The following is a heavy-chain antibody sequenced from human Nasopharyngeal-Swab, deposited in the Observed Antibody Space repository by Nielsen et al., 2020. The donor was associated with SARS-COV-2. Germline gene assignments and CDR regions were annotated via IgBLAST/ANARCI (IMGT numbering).Heavy chain of an antibody. V-gene: IGHV4-34*01. CDR1: GGSFSASY. CDR2: INDSGST. J-gene: IGHJ6*03. D-gene: IGHD2-2*01. Sequence: TLSLTCAVYGGSFSASYWGWIRQPPGKGLEWIGEINDSGSTNYNPSLKSRVTISVDTSKNQFSLKLSSVTAADTAVYYCARGLSGIVPGPILGLGPYYSYYYMDVWGKGTTVTVSS. CDR3: ARGLSGIVPGPILGLGPYYSYYYMDV.